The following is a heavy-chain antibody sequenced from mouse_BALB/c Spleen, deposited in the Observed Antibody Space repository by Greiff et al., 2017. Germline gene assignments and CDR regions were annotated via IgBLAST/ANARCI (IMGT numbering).Heavy chain of an antibody. V-gene: IGHV1S135*01. Sequence: VQLQQSGPELVKPGASVKVSCKASGYAFTSYNMYWVKQSHGKSLEWIGYIDPSNGGTSYNQKFKGKATLTVDKSSSTAYMHLNSLTSEDSAVYYCARSLTTYFDYWGQGTTLTVSS. CDR3: ARSLTTYFDY. CDR2: IDPSNGGT. J-gene: IGHJ2*01. CDR1: GYAFTSYN. D-gene: IGHD1-1*01.